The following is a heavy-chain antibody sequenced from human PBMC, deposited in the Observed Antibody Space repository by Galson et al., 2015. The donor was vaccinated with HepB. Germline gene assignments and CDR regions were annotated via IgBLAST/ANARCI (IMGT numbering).Heavy chain of an antibody. CDR1: GYTFTGHY. CDR3: ARDQSETTSLYYYYYGMDV. Sequence: SVKVSCKASGYTFTGHYIHWVRRAPGQELEWLGWINPKSAATTYARKFQGRVTLTRDTSTSTAYMELSGLRSDDTALYYCARDQSETTSLYYYYYGMDVWGHGTTVTVSS. V-gene: IGHV1-2*02. CDR2: INPKSAAT. J-gene: IGHJ6*02. D-gene: IGHD1-1*01.